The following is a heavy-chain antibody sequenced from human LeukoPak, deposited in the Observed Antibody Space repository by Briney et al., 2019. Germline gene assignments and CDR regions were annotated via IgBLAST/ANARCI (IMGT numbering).Heavy chain of an antibody. D-gene: IGHD3-22*01. V-gene: IGHV4-59*01. CDR2: IYYSGST. Sequence: PSETLSLTCTVSGGSISSYYWSWIRQPPGKGLEWIGYIYYSGSTNYNPSLKSRVTISVDTSKNQFSLKLSSVTAADTAVYYCARGAYYYDSSGYGYWGQGTLVTVSP. J-gene: IGHJ4*02. CDR3: ARGAYYYDSSGYGY. CDR1: GGSISSYY.